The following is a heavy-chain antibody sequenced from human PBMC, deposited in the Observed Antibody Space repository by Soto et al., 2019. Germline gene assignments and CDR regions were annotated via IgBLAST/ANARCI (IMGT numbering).Heavy chain of an antibody. D-gene: IGHD2-8*02. CDR2: IGGRGEST. V-gene: IGHV3-23*01. J-gene: IGHJ3*02. Sequence: QTGGSLRLSCADSTLTFASHAMTWVRQSPGRGLEWVSAIGGRGESTYYADSVKGRFTISRDNSENTVYLQMNSLTAGDTALYYCAKATATGGGAFDICGQGTMVTVAS. CDR1: TLTFASHA. CDR3: AKATATGGGAFDI.